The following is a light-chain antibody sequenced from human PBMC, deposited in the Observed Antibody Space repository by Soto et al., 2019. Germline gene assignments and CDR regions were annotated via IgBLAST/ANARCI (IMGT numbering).Light chain of an antibody. CDR2: DAS. V-gene: IGKV3-20*01. CDR1: QSVSGY. CDR3: QQYGSSPLT. J-gene: IGKJ5*01. Sequence: EIVLTQSPGTLSLSPGERATLSCRASQSVSGYLAWYQQKPGQAPRLLIYDASNRATGIPDRFSGSGSGTDFTLTISRLEPEDFAVYYCQQYGSSPLTFGQGTRLEIK.